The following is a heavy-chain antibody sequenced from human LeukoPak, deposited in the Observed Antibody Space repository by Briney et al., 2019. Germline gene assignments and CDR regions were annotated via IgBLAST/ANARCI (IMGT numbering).Heavy chain of an antibody. D-gene: IGHD4/OR15-4a*01. Sequence: PGGSLRHYCVASGFTFSTYWMNWVRQAPGKGLEWVATIKEDGSDKFYVDSVKGRFTISRDNAKNSLYLQMNSLRAEDTAVYYCARDLSMGNTVLDYWGQGILVTVSS. J-gene: IGHJ4*02. CDR2: IKEDGSDK. CDR3: ARDLSMGNTVLDY. CDR1: GFTFSTYW. V-gene: IGHV3-7*01.